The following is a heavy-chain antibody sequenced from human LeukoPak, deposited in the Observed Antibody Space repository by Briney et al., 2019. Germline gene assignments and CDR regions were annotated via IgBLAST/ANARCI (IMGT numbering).Heavy chain of an antibody. Sequence: ASVKVSCKVSGYTLTELSMHWVRQAPGKGLEWMGGFDPEDGETIYAQKFQGRVTMTEDTSTDTAYMELSSLRSEDTAVYYCATGPSLVVAAIYFQHWGQGTLVTVSS. CDR2: FDPEDGET. CDR3: ATGPSLVVAAIYFQH. J-gene: IGHJ1*01. V-gene: IGHV1-24*01. CDR1: GYTLTELS. D-gene: IGHD2-15*01.